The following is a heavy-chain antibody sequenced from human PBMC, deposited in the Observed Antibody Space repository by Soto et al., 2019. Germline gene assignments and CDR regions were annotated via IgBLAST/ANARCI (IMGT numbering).Heavy chain of an antibody. J-gene: IGHJ6*02. D-gene: IGHD5-18*01. CDR1: GYTLTSYG. Sequence: RASVKVSCKASGYTLTSYGISWVRQAPGQGLEWMGWISAYNGNTNYAQKLQGRVTMTTDTSTSTAYMELRSLRSDDTAVYYCARGWDTAMPNYYYGMDVWGQGTTVTVSS. CDR3: ARGWDTAMPNYYYGMDV. V-gene: IGHV1-18*04. CDR2: ISAYNGNT.